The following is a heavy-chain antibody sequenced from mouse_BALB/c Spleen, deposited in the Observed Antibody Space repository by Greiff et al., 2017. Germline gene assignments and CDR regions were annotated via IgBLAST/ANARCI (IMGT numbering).Heavy chain of an antibody. CDR3: ARGQRGLREAY. Sequence: EVQLQQSGAELVKPGASVKLSCTASGFNIKDTYMHWVKQRPEQGLEWIGRIDPANGNTKYDPKFQGKATITADTSSNTAYLQLSSLTSEDTAVYYCARGQRGLREAYWGQGTLVTVSA. D-gene: IGHD3-2*01. CDR1: GFNIKDTY. V-gene: IGHV14-3*02. J-gene: IGHJ3*01. CDR2: IDPANGNT.